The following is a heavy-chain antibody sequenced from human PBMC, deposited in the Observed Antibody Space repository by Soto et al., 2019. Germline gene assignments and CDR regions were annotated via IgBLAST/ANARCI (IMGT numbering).Heavy chain of an antibody. J-gene: IGHJ2*01. D-gene: IGHD3-22*01. CDR1: GGSFSGYY. CDR2: INHSGST. CDR3: ARGRTMIVVVIPSYWYFDL. V-gene: IGHV4-34*01. Sequence: QVQLQQWGAGLLKPSETLSLTCAVYGGSFSGYYWSWIRQPPGKGLEWIGEINHSGSTNYNPSLKSRVTISVDTSKNQFSLKLSSVTAADTAVYYCARGRTMIVVVIPSYWYFDLWGRGTLVTVSS.